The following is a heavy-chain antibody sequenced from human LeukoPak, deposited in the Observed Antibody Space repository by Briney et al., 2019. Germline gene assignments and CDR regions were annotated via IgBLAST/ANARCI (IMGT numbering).Heavy chain of an antibody. V-gene: IGHV4-31*03. Sequence: SQTLSLTCTVSGGSISSGGYYWSWIRQHPGKGLEWIGYIYYSGSTYYNPSLKSRVTISVDTFKNQFSLKLSSVTAADTAVYYCARRTAVDAFDIWGQGTMVTVSS. J-gene: IGHJ3*02. CDR2: IYYSGST. D-gene: IGHD6-13*01. CDR3: ARRTAVDAFDI. CDR1: GGSISSGGYY.